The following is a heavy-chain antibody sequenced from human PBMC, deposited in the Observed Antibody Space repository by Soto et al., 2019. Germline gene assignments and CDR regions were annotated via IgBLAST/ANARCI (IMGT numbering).Heavy chain of an antibody. CDR1: GFTFSSYG. CDR2: IWYDGSNK. D-gene: IGHD2-21*01. V-gene: IGHV3-33*01. J-gene: IGHJ4*02. CDR3: ARGGLTDCFDY. Sequence: QVQLVESGGGVVQPGRSLRLSCAASGFTFSSYGMHWVRQAPGKGLEWVAVIWYDGSNKYYADSVKGRFTISRDNSKNTLYLQMNSLRAEDTAVYYCARGGLTDCFDYWGQGTLVTVSS.